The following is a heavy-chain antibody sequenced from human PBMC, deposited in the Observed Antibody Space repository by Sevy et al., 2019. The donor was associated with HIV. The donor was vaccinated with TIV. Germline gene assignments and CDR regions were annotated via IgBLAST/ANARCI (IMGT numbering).Heavy chain of an antibody. J-gene: IGHJ5*02. CDR1: GFTFSSYA. CDR3: AKDGDLGGSYYGWFDP. V-gene: IGHV3-23*01. D-gene: IGHD1-26*01. Sequence: GGSLRLSCAASGFTFSSYAMSWVRQAPGKGLEWVSAISGSGGSTYYADSVKGRFTISRDNSKNTLYLQMNSLRAEDTAVYYCAKDGDLGGSYYGWFDPWGQGTLVTVSS. CDR2: ISGSGGST.